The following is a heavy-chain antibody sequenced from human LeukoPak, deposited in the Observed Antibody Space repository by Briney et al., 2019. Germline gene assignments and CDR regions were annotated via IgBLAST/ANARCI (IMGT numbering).Heavy chain of an antibody. V-gene: IGHV1-2*02. CDR3: ARGVDTAMARDAFDI. Sequence: ASVKVSCKASGYIFSDYYMHWVRQAPGQGLEWMGWINPNSGGTNYAQKFQGRVTMTRDTSISTAYMELSRLRSDDTAVYYCARGVDTAMARDAFDIWGQGTMVTVSS. D-gene: IGHD5-18*01. J-gene: IGHJ3*02. CDR2: INPNSGGT. CDR1: GYIFSDYY.